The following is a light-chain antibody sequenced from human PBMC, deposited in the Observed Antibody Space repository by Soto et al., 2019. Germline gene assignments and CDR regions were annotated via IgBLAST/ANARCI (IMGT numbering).Light chain of an antibody. J-gene: IGKJ1*01. CDR1: QSVSSN. V-gene: IGKV3D-15*01. CDR2: GIS. Sequence: EIVMTQSPATLSVSPGERSTFSCRASQSVSSNLAWYQQKPGKAPRLLIHGISNRATGLPDRFSGSGSGTDFTLTISRLEPEDFAVYYCQQYTAWPLTFGQGTKVDIK. CDR3: QQYTAWPLT.